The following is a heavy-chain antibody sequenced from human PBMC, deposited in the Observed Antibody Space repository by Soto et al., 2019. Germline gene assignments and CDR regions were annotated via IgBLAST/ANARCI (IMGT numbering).Heavy chain of an antibody. Sequence: QITLKESGPTLVKPTQTLTLTCSFSGFSLSTTDMGVGWIRQPPGKSLEWLALIYWDDDKRYSPSLKRRLTIPKDTPKNQVVLTMTNMDPVDTATYYCAHSVAHLGQGSGYYGADCWGQGTLVTVSS. D-gene: IGHD5-12*01. V-gene: IGHV2-5*02. J-gene: IGHJ4*02. CDR1: GFSLSTTDMG. CDR3: AHSVAHLGQGSGYYGADC. CDR2: IYWDDDK.